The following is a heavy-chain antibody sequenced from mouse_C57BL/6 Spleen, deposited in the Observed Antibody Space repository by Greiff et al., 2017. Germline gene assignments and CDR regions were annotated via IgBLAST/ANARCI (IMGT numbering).Heavy chain of an antibody. V-gene: IGHV5-4*01. CDR1: GFNFSSYA. CDR3: ARDNCGYAMDY. Sequence: EVMLVESGGGLVKPGGSLKLSCAASGFNFSSYAMSWVSQTPEKRLEWVATISDGGSYTYYPDNVKGRFTISRDNAKNNPYLQMSHLKSKYTAIYVSARDNCGYAMDYWGQGTSVTGSS. CDR2: ISDGGSYT. J-gene: IGHJ4*01. D-gene: IGHD4-1*01.